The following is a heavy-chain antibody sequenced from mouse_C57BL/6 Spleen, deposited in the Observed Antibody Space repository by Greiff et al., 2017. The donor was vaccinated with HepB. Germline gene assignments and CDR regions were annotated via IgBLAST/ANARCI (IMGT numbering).Heavy chain of an antibody. Sequence: EVLLVESEGGLVQPGSSMKLSCTASGFTFSDYYMAWVSQVPEKGLEWVANIYYDGSSTYYLDSLKSRFIISRDNAKNILYLQMSSLKSEDTATYYCARDLDYYGSSYEAMDYWGKGTSVTVSS. D-gene: IGHD1-1*01. CDR2: IYYDGSST. CDR1: GFTFSDYY. CDR3: ARDLDYYGSSYEAMDY. V-gene: IGHV5-16*01. J-gene: IGHJ4*01.